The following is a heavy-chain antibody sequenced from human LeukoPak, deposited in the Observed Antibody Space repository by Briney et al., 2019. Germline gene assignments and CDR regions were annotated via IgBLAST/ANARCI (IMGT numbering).Heavy chain of an antibody. CDR2: ITLSGGST. J-gene: IGHJ4*02. D-gene: IGHD6-13*01. V-gene: IGHV3-23*01. Sequence: GGSLRLSCAASGFTFSYYDMSWVRQAPGKGLEWVASITLSGGSTFYADSVKGRFTISRDNSKNTLFLQMNSLRVEDTAVFYCARDGFVGAADYWGQGTLVTVSS. CDR3: ARDGFVGAADY. CDR1: GFTFSYYD.